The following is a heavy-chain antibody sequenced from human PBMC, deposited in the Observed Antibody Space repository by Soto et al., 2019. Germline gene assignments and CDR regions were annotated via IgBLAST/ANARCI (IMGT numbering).Heavy chain of an antibody. CDR3: ARHTSRFGEPDAFDI. CDR1: GVSISSNEYY. D-gene: IGHD3-10*01. V-gene: IGHV4-39*01. J-gene: IGHJ3*02. Sequence: NPSETLSLTCSVSGVSISSNEYYWGWIRQAPGKGLQWIGTVYYRGGSYYNPSLNSRVSISVDTSKNHFSLRLTSVTAADTAVFYCARHTSRFGEPDAFDIWGPGTMVTVSS. CDR2: VYYRGGS.